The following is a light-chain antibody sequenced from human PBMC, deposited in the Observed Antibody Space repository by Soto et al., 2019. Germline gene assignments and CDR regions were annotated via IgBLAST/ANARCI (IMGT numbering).Light chain of an antibody. J-gene: IGLJ1*01. CDR2: DVN. V-gene: IGLV2-11*01. CDR1: SSDVGGFNS. CDR3: CSYAGSYSYA. Sequence: QSALTQPRSVSGSPGQSVSISCTGTSSDVGGFNSVSWYQQHPGKAPKLMIYDVNKRPSGVPDRFSGSKSGSTASLTISGLQAEYEADYYCCSYAGSYSYAFATGTKVTVL.